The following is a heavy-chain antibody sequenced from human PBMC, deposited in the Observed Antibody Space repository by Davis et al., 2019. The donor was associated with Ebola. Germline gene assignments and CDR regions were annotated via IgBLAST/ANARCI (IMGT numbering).Heavy chain of an antibody. CDR2: IKKDGSEK. J-gene: IGHJ4*02. CDR3: ARLGVATTGTSDF. V-gene: IGHV3-7*03. CDR1: GFTFSNYW. D-gene: IGHD6-13*01. Sequence: GESLKISCAASGFTFSNYWMSWVRQAPGKGLEWVANIKKDGSEKDYVDSVRGRFTVSRDNAQNSLYLQMNSLGAEDTAVYYCARLGVATTGTSDFWGQGTLVTVSS.